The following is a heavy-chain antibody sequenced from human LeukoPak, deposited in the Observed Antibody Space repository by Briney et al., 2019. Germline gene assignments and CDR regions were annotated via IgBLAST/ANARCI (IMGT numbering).Heavy chain of an antibody. J-gene: IGHJ4*02. CDR3: AKDSNDDGGYWYY. D-gene: IGHD3-10*01. V-gene: IGHV1-2*02. CDR2: INPKSGET. Sequence: AAVTVSYLASGCSFPDYYILWVRQAPGQGLEWMGWINPKSGETKYARNFQGRVTLTRDTSISTAHMEVSRLTSDDTALYYCAKDSNDDGGYWYYWGQGTLVTAPS. CDR1: GCSFPDYY.